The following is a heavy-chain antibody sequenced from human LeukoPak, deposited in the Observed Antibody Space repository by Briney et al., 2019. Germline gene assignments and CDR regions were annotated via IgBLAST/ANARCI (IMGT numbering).Heavy chain of an antibody. D-gene: IGHD3-10*01. Sequence: KPSETLSLTCTVSGGSISSFYWTWIRQPPGKGLEWIGHIHYSGSTNYNPSLESRVTISIDTSKNHFSLNLSSVTAADTAVYYCARDLTMVRGIKDAMDVWGQGTTVTVSS. CDR2: IHYSGST. CDR1: GGSISSFY. CDR3: ARDLTMVRGIKDAMDV. J-gene: IGHJ6*02. V-gene: IGHV4-59*01.